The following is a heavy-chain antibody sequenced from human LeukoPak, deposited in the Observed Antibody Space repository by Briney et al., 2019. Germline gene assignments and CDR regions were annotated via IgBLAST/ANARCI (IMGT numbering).Heavy chain of an antibody. CDR2: INPNNGGT. J-gene: IGHJ4*02. CDR1: GYTFTGYY. V-gene: IGHV1-2*02. Sequence: ASVKVSCKASGYTFTGYYMHWVRQAPGQGLEWMGWINPNNGGTNYAQKFQGRVTMTRDTSTSTACMELRRLRSGDTAVYYCARGLHNYDNLTGYYHTPLSPFAYWGQGTLVTVSS. CDR3: ARGLHNYDNLTGYYHTPLSPFAY. D-gene: IGHD3-9*01.